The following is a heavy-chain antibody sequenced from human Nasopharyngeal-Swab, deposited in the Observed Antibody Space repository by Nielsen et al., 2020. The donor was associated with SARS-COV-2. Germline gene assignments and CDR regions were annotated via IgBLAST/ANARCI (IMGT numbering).Heavy chain of an antibody. CDR3: ARDSDYYDGVALLWYFDY. CDR2: ISSSGSTI. J-gene: IGHJ4*02. D-gene: IGHD3-22*01. V-gene: IGHV3-11*04. Sequence: WIRQPPGKGLEWVSYISSSGSTIYYADSVKGRFTISRDNAKNSLYLQMNSLRAEDTAVYYCARDSDYYDGVALLWYFDYWGQGTLVTVSS.